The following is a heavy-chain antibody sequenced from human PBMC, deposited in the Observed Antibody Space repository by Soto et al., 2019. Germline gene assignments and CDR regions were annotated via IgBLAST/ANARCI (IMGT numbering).Heavy chain of an antibody. J-gene: IGHJ4*02. CDR3: AKSAANYYDSSGIDY. V-gene: IGHV3-30*18. CDR1: GFTFSSYG. D-gene: IGHD3-22*01. Sequence: QSGGSLRLSCAASGFTFSSYGMHWVRQAPGKGLEWVAVISYDGSNKYYADSVKGRFTISRDNSKNTLYLQMNSLRAEDTAVYYCAKSAANYYDSSGIDYWGQGTLVTVSS. CDR2: ISYDGSNK.